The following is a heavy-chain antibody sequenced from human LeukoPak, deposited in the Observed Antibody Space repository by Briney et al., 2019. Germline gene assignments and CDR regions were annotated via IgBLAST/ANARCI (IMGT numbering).Heavy chain of an antibody. D-gene: IGHD3-10*01. J-gene: IGHJ4*02. CDR3: AKGGVPGY. CDR1: GFTFSSYA. V-gene: IGHV3-23*01. CDR2: ISGSGGST. Sequence: GGSLRLSCAASGFTFSSYAMSWVRQAPGKGVEGGSGISGSGGSTYYADSVKGGLTISRDNSKTTLYLQINSLRAEDTAVYYCAKGGVPGYWGQGTLVTVSS.